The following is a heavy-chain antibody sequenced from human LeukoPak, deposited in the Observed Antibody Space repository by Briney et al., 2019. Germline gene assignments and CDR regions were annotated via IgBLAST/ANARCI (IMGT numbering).Heavy chain of an antibody. CDR2: ISGHNGQT. Sequence: GASVKVSCKASGYSFISYGISWVGQAPGQGLYWMGWISGHNGQTRYAQKLQRRLTMTPEPSTSTVYLALRSLRADDTAVYYCARWGPDFWSDYYPFDYWGQGTLVIVSS. V-gene: IGHV1-18*01. CDR3: ARWGPDFWSDYYPFDY. D-gene: IGHD3-3*01. CDR1: GYSFISYG. J-gene: IGHJ4*02.